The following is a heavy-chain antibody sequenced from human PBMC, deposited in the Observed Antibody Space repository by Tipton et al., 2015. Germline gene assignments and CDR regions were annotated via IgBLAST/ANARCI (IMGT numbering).Heavy chain of an antibody. J-gene: IGHJ6*02. CDR3: AKGPGYYSYYGVDV. CDR2: ISYDGSDK. CDR1: GFNFSSSG. Sequence: SLRLSCAASGFNFSSSGMHWVRQAPGQGLEWVAVISYDGSDKYYADPVRGRFTISRDNSKSTLYVQMNSLRAEDTAVYYCAKGPGYYSYYGVDVWGQGTTVTVSS. V-gene: IGHV3-30*18.